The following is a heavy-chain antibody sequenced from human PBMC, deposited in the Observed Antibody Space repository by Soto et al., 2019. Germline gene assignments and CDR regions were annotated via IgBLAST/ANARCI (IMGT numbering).Heavy chain of an antibody. Sequence: EASVKVSCKASGYTFTSYAMHWVRQAPGQRLEWMGWINAGNGNTKYSQKFQGRVTITRDTSASTAYMELSSLRSEDTAVYYCARVPVTSACYFDYWGQGTLVTVPQ. CDR2: INAGNGNT. CDR3: ARVPVTSACYFDY. V-gene: IGHV1-3*01. D-gene: IGHD4-17*01. J-gene: IGHJ4*02. CDR1: GYTFTSYA.